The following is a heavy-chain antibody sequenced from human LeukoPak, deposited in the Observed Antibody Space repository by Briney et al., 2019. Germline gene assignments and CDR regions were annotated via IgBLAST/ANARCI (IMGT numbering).Heavy chain of an antibody. CDR1: GFTFSSYS. J-gene: IGHJ4*01. D-gene: IGHD1-26*01. Sequence: SGGSLRLSCAASGFTFSSYSMNWVRQAPGKGLEWVSSISSSSSYIYYADSVKGRFTISRDNAKNSLYLQMNSLRAEDTAVYYCPREAGWALSSLDYLGHGTLVTGSS. CDR2: ISSSSSYI. CDR3: PREAGWALSSLDY. V-gene: IGHV3-21*01.